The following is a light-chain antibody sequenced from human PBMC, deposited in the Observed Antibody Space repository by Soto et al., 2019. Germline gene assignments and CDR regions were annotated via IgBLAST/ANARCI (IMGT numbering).Light chain of an antibody. V-gene: IGKV3-15*01. CDR1: QSVSRN. J-gene: IGKJ1*01. Sequence: EIVMTQSPATLSVSPGERATLSCRASQSVSRNVAWYQQKPGQAPRLLIHDASTRATGISVRFSGSGSGTEFTLPISSLQSEDVAVYYCQQYNNWLWTFGQGTKVEIK. CDR2: DAS. CDR3: QQYNNWLWT.